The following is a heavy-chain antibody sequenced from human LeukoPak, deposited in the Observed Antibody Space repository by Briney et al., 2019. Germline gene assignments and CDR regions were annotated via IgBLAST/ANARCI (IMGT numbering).Heavy chain of an antibody. J-gene: IGHJ5*02. V-gene: IGHV3-30-3*01. CDR2: ISYDGSNK. Sequence: GGSLRLSCAASGFTFSSYAMHRVRQAPGKGLEWVAVISYDGSNKYYADSVKGRFTISRDNSKNTLYLQMNSLRAEDTAVYYCANLVTTGSWGQGTLVTVSS. D-gene: IGHD4-17*01. CDR3: ANLVTTGS. CDR1: GFTFSSYA.